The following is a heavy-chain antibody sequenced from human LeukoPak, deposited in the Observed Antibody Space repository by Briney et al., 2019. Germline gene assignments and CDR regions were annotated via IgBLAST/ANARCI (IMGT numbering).Heavy chain of an antibody. V-gene: IGHV3-21*01. J-gene: IGHJ5*02. D-gene: IGHD3-22*01. CDR3: ARDYDDSSGYNP. CDR1: GFTFSSYS. Sequence: GGFLRLSCAASGFTFSSYSMNWVRQAPGKGLEWVSSISSSSSYIYYADSVKGRFTISRDNAKNSLYLQMNSLRAEDTAVYYCARDYDDSSGYNPWGQGTLVTVSS. CDR2: ISSSSSYI.